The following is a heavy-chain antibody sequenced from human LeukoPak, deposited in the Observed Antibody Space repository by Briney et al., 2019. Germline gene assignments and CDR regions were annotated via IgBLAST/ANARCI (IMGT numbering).Heavy chain of an antibody. CDR2: ISGSGGST. CDR3: ATARYCSGGSCYTPSWYFDL. CDR1: GFTFSSYA. J-gene: IGHJ2*01. Sequence: GGSLRLSCAASGFTFSSYAMTWVRQAPGKGLEWVSGISGSGGSTYYADSVKGRFTISRDNSKNMLFVQMTSLRSEDTAVYYCATARYCSGGSCYTPSWYFDLWGRGTLVTVSS. V-gene: IGHV3-23*01. D-gene: IGHD2-15*01.